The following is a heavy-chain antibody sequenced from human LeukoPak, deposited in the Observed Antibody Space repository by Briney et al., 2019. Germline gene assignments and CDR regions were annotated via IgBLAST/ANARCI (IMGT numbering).Heavy chain of an antibody. CDR3: ARVGDHFHWYLDL. CDR1: GFSVSLNY. V-gene: IGHV3-53*01. D-gene: IGHD3-3*02. J-gene: IGHJ2*01. Sequence: GGSLRLSCAASGFSVSLNYMNWVRQAPGKGLEWVSILYSGSDTYYADSVKGRFTISRDSSKNMLFLHMNSLRAKDTAVYYCARVGDHFHWYLDLWGRGTLVTVSS. CDR2: LYSGSDT.